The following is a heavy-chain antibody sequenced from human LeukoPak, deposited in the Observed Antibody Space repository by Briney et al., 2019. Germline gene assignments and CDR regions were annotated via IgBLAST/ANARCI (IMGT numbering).Heavy chain of an antibody. CDR2: IIPIFGTA. D-gene: IGHD4-11*01. CDR3: ARARDFYSNLDY. Sequence: ASVKVSCKASGYTFTGYYMHWVRQAPGQGLEWMGGIIPIFGTANYAQKFQGRVTITADESTSTAYMELSSLRSEDTAVYYCARARDFYSNLDYWGQGTLVTVSS. CDR1: GYTFTGYY. J-gene: IGHJ4*02. V-gene: IGHV1-69*13.